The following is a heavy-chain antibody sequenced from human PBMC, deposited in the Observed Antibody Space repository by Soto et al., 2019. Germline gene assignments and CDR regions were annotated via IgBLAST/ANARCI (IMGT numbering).Heavy chain of an antibody. CDR3: AREGSSSSFDY. J-gene: IGHJ4*02. V-gene: IGHV4-59*01. D-gene: IGHD6-13*01. CDR1: GGSISSYY. Sequence: QVQLQESGPGLVKPSDTLSLTCTVSGGSISSYYWSWIRQPPGKGLEWIGYIYYSGSTNYNPSLKSRVTISVDTSKNQFSLKLSSVTAADTAVYYCAREGSSSSFDYWGQGTLVNVYS. CDR2: IYYSGST.